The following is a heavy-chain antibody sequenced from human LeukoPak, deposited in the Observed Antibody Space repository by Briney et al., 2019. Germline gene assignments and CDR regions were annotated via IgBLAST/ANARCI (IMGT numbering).Heavy chain of an antibody. CDR1: GVTFRSDS. D-gene: IGHD6-13*01. CDR3: AGDRGPGIKPAGTVGMDV. CDR2: ISRSTNST. Sequence: GGSLRLSCEASGVTFRSDSMNWVRQAPGKGLEWISYISRSTNSTSYADSVKGRFTISRDNAKNSLFLQVNNLRDEDTAVYYCAGDRGPGIKPAGTVGMDVWGQGTTVIVSS. J-gene: IGHJ6*02. V-gene: IGHV3-48*02.